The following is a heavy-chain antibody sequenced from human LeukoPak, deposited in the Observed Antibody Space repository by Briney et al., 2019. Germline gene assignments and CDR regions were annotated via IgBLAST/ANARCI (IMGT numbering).Heavy chain of an antibody. V-gene: IGHV3-23*01. CDR3: AKTQGPSIYSPDY. Sequence: GGSLRLSCAASGFTFSSYAMSWVRQAPGKGLEWVSVISGSGRNTHYAESVKGRFTVSRDNSKNTLYLQMNSLRGEDTAIYYCAKTQGPSIYSPDYWGQGTLVTVSS. D-gene: IGHD5-18*01. J-gene: IGHJ4*02. CDR2: ISGSGRNT. CDR1: GFTFSSYA.